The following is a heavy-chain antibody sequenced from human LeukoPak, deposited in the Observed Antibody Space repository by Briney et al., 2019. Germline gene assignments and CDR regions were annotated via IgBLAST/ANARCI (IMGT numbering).Heavy chain of an antibody. Sequence: PSETLSLTCTVSGGSISSYYWSWIRQPPGKGLEWIGSMDYSGSTYCNPSLKSRVTVSVDTSRNQFALKLSSVTAADTAVYYCARHGSYGSGSYHYLDYWGQGTQVTVSS. CDR1: GGSISSYY. D-gene: IGHD3-10*01. J-gene: IGHJ4*02. CDR3: ARHGSYGSGSYHYLDY. V-gene: IGHV4-39*01. CDR2: MDYSGST.